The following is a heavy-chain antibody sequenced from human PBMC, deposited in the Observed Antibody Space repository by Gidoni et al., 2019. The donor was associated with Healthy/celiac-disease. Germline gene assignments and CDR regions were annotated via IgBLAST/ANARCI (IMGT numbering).Heavy chain of an antibody. CDR3: AKDRNGDYDYYYYGMDV. CDR2: ISYDGSNK. J-gene: IGHJ6*02. Sequence: QVQLVESGGGVVQPGRSLRLSCAASGSTFSSYGMHWVRQAPGKGLEWVAVISYDGSNKYYADSVKGRFTISRDNSKNTLYLQMNSLRAEDTAVYYCAKDRNGDYDYYYYGMDVWGQGTTVTVSS. CDR1: GSTFSSYG. D-gene: IGHD4-17*01. V-gene: IGHV3-30*18.